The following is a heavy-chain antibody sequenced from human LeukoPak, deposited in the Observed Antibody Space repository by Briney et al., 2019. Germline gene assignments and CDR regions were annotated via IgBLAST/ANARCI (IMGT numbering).Heavy chain of an antibody. CDR1: VYTFTSYD. CDR2: MNPNSGNT. CDR3: ARGRYSSRRPFSDY. Sequence: ASVTVSCKSSVYTFTSYDINWVRQAPGQGLERMGWMNPNSGNTGYAQKFQGRVTMTRNTSISTAYMELSSLRSEDTAVYYCARGRYSSRRPFSDYWGQGTLVTVSS. J-gene: IGHJ4*02. D-gene: IGHD6-13*01. V-gene: IGHV1-8*01.